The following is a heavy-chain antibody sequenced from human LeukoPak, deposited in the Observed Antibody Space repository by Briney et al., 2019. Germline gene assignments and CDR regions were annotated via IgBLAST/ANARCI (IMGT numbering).Heavy chain of an antibody. CDR3: ARRTWGSDFDY. V-gene: IGHV4-4*07. J-gene: IGHJ4*02. CDR1: GGSMNNYY. D-gene: IGHD7-27*01. Sequence: TSENLSPICTVSGGSMNNYYWSWIRQSAGKGLEWIGQVYSSGHTNYNPSLKSRVTMSVDTSKNQFSLSLSSLTAADTAVYYCARRTWGSDFDYWGQGTPVTVSS. CDR2: VYSSGHT.